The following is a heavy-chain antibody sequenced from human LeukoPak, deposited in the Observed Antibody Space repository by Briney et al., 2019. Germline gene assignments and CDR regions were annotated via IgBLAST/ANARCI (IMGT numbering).Heavy chain of an antibody. CDR3: ARAQGESGYYWASAFDI. CDR2: ISAYNGNT. Sequence: GESLKISCKGSGYSFTSYWIGWVRQAPGQGLEWMGWISAYNGNTNYAQKLQGRVTMTTDTSTSTAYMELRSLRSDDTAVYYCARAQGESGYYWASAFDIWGQGTMVTVSS. CDR1: GYSFTSYW. V-gene: IGHV1-18*04. D-gene: IGHD3-22*01. J-gene: IGHJ3*02.